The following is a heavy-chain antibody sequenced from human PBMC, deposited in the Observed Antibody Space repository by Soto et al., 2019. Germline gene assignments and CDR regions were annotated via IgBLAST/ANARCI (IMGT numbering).Heavy chain of an antibody. Sequence: PSETLSLTCTVSGGSISSSSYYWGWIRQPPGKGLEWIGSIYYSGSTYYNPSLKSRVTISVDTSKNQFSLKLSSVTAADTAVYYCANGSGYLQIIDYWGQGTLVTVSS. D-gene: IGHD3-10*01. V-gene: IGHV4-39*07. J-gene: IGHJ4*02. CDR3: ANGSGYLQIIDY. CDR2: IYYSGST. CDR1: GGSISSSSYY.